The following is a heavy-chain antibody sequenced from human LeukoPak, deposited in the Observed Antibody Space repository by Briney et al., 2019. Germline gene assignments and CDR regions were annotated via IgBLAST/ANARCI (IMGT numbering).Heavy chain of an antibody. D-gene: IGHD3-16*02. CDR2: ISSSSSYI. Sequence: GGSLRLSCAASGFTFSSYSMNWVRQAPGKGLEWVSSISSSSSYIYYADSVKGRFTISRDNAKNSLYLQMNSLRAEDTAVYYCARGNYDYVWGSYRYSPIPPNYYMDVWGKGTTVTVSS. CDR3: ARGNYDYVWGSYRYSPIPPNYYMDV. CDR1: GFTFSSYS. V-gene: IGHV3-21*01. J-gene: IGHJ6*03.